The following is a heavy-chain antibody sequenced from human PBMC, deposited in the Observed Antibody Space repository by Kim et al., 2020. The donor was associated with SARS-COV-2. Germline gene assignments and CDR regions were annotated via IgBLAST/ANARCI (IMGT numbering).Heavy chain of an antibody. D-gene: IGHD6-6*01. CDR3: ARVRAGGIAARLVWFDP. Sequence: SVKVSCKASGGTFSSYAISWVRQAPGQGLEWMGGIIPIFGTANYAQKFQGRVTITADESTSTAYMELSSLRSEDTAVYYCARVRAGGIAARLVWFDPWGQGTLVTVSS. V-gene: IGHV1-69*13. CDR1: GGTFSSYA. J-gene: IGHJ5*02. CDR2: IIPIFGTA.